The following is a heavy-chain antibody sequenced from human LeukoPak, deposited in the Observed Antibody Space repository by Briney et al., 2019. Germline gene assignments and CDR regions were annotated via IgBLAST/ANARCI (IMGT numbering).Heavy chain of an antibody. CDR2: MNPNSGKT. CDR3: ARVLAEAAVGRAFDI. J-gene: IGHJ3*02. D-gene: IGHD6-13*01. V-gene: IGHV1-8*01. Sequence: ASVKVSCKASGYTFTNYDINWVRQATGQGLEWMGWMNPNSGKTGYAQKFQGRVTMTRSTSISTAYMELSSLRSDDTAVYYCARVLAEAAVGRAFDIWGQGTMVTVSS. CDR1: GYTFTNYD.